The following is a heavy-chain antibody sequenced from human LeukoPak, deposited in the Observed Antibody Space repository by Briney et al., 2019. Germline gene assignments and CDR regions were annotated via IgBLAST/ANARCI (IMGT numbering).Heavy chain of an antibody. J-gene: IGHJ4*02. CDR1: GFTFSDYI. CDR3: ARSFGSGTYGFLDY. CDR2: ISRSGDDI. V-gene: IGHV3-21*01. Sequence: GGSLRLSCAASGFTFSDYIMNWVRQGPGKGLDWVSIISRSGDDIHYADSMEGRFTISRDNAKNSLYLQMDSLRAEDTAVYYCARSFGSGTYGFLDYWGRGTLVTVSS. D-gene: IGHD3-10*01.